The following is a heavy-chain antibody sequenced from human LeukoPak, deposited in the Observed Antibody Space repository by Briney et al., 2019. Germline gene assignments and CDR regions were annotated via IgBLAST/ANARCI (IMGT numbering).Heavy chain of an antibody. V-gene: IGHV4-61*08. CDR3: ARYAYHSSGYYFDY. Sequence: SETLSLTCTVSGDSVSSGGYYWSWIRQPPGKGLEWIAYIHYSGSTSYNPSLKSRVTISVDTSKNQFSLRLNSVTAADAAVYYCARYAYHSSGYYFDYWGQGTLVTVSS. D-gene: IGHD3-22*01. CDR2: IHYSGST. J-gene: IGHJ4*02. CDR1: GDSVSSGGYY.